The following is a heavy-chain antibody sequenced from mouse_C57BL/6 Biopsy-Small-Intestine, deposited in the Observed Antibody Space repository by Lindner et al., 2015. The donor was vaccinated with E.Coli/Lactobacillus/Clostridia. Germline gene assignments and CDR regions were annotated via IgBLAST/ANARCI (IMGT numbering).Heavy chain of an antibody. CDR3: ARGDGNRAWFAY. V-gene: IGHV1-81*01. D-gene: IGHD2-1*01. Sequence: VQLQESGAELARPGASVKLSCKASGYTFTSYGISWVKQRTGQGLEWIGEIYPRSGNTYYNEKFKGKATLTADKSSSTAYMQLSSLTSEDSAVYFCARGDGNRAWFAYWGQGTLVTVSA. CDR1: GYTFTSYG. J-gene: IGHJ3*01. CDR2: IYPRSGNT.